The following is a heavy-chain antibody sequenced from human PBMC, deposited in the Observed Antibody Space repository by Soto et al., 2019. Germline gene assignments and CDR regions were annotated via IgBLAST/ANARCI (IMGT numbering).Heavy chain of an antibody. D-gene: IGHD3-22*01. CDR1: GFTFSSYA. V-gene: IGHV3-23*01. CDR3: AKDRGYYDRSGYYNY. CDR2: ISGSGGST. J-gene: IGHJ4*02. Sequence: GGSLRLSCAASGFTFSSYAMSWVRQAPGKGLEWVSAISGSGGSTYYADSVKGRFTISRDNSKNTLYLQMNSLRAEDTAVYYCAKDRGYYDRSGYYNYWGQGTLVTVSS.